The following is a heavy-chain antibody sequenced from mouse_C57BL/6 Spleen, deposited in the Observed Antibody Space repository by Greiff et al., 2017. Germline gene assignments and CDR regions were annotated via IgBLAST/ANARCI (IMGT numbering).Heavy chain of an antibody. V-gene: IGHV1-39*01. Sequence: VQLQQSGPELVKPGASVKISCKASGYSFTDYNMNWVKQSNGKSLEWIGVINPNYGTTSYNQKFKGKATLTVDQSSSTAYMQLNSLTSEDSAVYDCARGGTGGLRREEYAMDYWGQGTSVTVSS. CDR3: ARGGTGGLRREEYAMDY. D-gene: IGHD2-14*01. J-gene: IGHJ4*01. CDR1: GYSFTDYN. CDR2: INPNYGTT.